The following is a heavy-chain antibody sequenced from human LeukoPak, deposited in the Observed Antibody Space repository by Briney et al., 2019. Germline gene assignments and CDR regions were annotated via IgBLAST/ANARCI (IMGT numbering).Heavy chain of an antibody. J-gene: IGHJ5*02. D-gene: IGHD3-10*01. Sequence: PSETLSLTCTVSGGSISSSSYYWGWIRQPPGKGLEWIGSIYYSGSTYYNPSLKSRVTISVDTSKNQFSLKLSSVTAADTAVYYCARHRAGITMVRGASLFDPWGQGTLVTVSS. CDR3: ARHRAGITMVRGASLFDP. CDR2: IYYSGST. CDR1: GGSISSSSYY. V-gene: IGHV4-39*01.